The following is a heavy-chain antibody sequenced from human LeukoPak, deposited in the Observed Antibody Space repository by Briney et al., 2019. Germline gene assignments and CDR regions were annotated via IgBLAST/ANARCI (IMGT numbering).Heavy chain of an antibody. CDR3: ARDRETYYDILTGYYTLGDAFDI. V-gene: IGHV3-74*01. CDR1: GFTFSTYW. CDR2: INRDGSST. J-gene: IGHJ3*02. Sequence: GGSLRLSCAASGFTFSTYWMHWVRQAPGKGLVGVSRINRDGSSTSYADSVKGRFTISRDNAKNTLYLQMNSLRAEDTAVYYCARDRETYYDILTGYYTLGDAFDIWGQGTMVTVSS. D-gene: IGHD3-9*01.